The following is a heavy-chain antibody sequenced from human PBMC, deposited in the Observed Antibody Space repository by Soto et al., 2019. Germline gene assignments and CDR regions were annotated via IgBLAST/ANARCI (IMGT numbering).Heavy chain of an antibody. CDR2: VYHTGNT. J-gene: IGHJ6*02. D-gene: IGHD3-10*01. CDR3: ARDRGVVPPGGGMDV. Sequence: SETLSLTCAVSGVSISSGDWWSCVRQSPGKGLEWIAEVYHTGNTNFNPSLKSRVTLSVDKSKNQFSLNLNSVTAADTAVYFCARDRGVVPPGGGMDVWGQGTTVTVSS. V-gene: IGHV4-4*02. CDR1: GVSISSGDW.